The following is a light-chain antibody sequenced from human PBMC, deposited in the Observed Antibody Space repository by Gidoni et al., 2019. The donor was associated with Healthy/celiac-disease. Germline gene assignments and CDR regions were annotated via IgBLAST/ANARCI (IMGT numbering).Light chain of an antibody. Sequence: DIVLTLSTATLSLSPGERATLSCRASQSVSSYLAWYQQKPGQAPRLLIYDASNRATGIPARFSGSGSGTDFTLTISSLEPEDFAVYYCQQRGNLPLTFGGGTKVEIK. J-gene: IGKJ4*01. CDR3: QQRGNLPLT. CDR1: QSVSSY. V-gene: IGKV3-11*01. CDR2: DAS.